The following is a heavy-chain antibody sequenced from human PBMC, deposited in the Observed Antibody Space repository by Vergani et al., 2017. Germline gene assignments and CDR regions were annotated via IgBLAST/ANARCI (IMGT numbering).Heavy chain of an antibody. V-gene: IGHV3-23*01. J-gene: IGHJ4*02. CDR2: ISGSGGST. CDR3: AKEGYCSSTSCYEYGY. Sequence: EVQLLESGGGLVQPGGSLRLSCAASGFTFSSYAMSWVRQAPGKGLEWVSAISGSGGSTYYADSVKGRFTISRDNSKNTLYLQMNSLGAEDTAVYYCAKEGYCSSTSCYEYGYWGQGTLVTVSS. D-gene: IGHD2-2*01. CDR1: GFTFSSYA.